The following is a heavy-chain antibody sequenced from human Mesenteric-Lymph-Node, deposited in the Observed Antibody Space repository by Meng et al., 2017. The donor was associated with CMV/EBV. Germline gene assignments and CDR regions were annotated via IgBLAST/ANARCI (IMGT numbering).Heavy chain of an antibody. CDR1: GGTFGSYT. Sequence: QFQLVQSGAEVKKPGSSVKVSGKASGGTFGSYTISWVRQAPGQGLEWMGRIIPILGIANYTQKFQGRVTITADKSTSTAYMELSSLRSEDTAVYYCAGGIAAAGSRWFDPWGQGTLVTVSS. J-gene: IGHJ5*02. CDR2: IIPILGIA. V-gene: IGHV1-69*02. CDR3: AGGIAAAGSRWFDP. D-gene: IGHD6-13*01.